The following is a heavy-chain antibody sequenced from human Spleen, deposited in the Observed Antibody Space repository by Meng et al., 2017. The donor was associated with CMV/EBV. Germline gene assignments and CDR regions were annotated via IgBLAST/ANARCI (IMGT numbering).Heavy chain of an antibody. V-gene: IGHV3-30*04. CDR3: ARVYSSSFHDLGNYFDY. CDR2: ISKDGSIK. CDR1: FTFSCYV. D-gene: IGHD6-19*01. Sequence: FTFSCYVMHWVRQAPGKGLEWVAVISKDGSIKDYADSVKGRFTISRDNSKNTLYMEMNNVRAEDTAVYYCARVYSSSFHDLGNYFDYWGQGTLVTVSS. J-gene: IGHJ4*02.